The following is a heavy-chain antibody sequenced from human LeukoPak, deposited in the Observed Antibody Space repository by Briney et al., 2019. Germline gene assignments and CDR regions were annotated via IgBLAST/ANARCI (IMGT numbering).Heavy chain of an antibody. V-gene: IGHV1-69*02. CDR3: ARTNWNYDPYYYYGMDV. Sequence: KISCKGSGYSFTSYWIGWVRQAPGQGLEWMGRIIPILGIANYAQKFQGRVTITADKSTSTAYMELSSLRSEDTAVYYCARTNWNYDPYYYYGMDVWGQGTTVTVSS. CDR1: GYSFTSYW. J-gene: IGHJ6*02. D-gene: IGHD1-7*01. CDR2: IIPILGIA.